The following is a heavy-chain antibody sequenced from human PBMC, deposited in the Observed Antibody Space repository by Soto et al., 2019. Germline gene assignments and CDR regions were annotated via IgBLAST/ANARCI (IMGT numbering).Heavy chain of an antibody. CDR3: AGGTYYFDY. Sequence: QVQLVESGGDVVQPGRSLRLSCAASGFTFSNYGMHWARQAPGKGLEWVAAILYDGSNKYYADSVKGRFTISRDNSKNTLYLQMISLRAEDTAVYYCAGGTYYFDYCGHGTLVTVSS. CDR2: ILYDGSNK. D-gene: IGHD1-26*01. J-gene: IGHJ4*01. V-gene: IGHV3-33*01. CDR1: GFTFSNYG.